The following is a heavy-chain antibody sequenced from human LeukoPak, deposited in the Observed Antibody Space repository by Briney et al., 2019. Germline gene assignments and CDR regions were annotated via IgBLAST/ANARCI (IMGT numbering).Heavy chain of an antibody. CDR2: IHYDGTNE. CDR3: ARILDSAWGELGY. CDR1: GFTFSSYG. Sequence: GGSLRLSCAASGFTFSSYGMHWVRQAPGKGLEWVAFIHYDGTNEYYADSVKGRFTISRDNFKNTLSLQMNGLRVEDTALYYCARILDSAWGELGYWGQGTLVTVSS. D-gene: IGHD6-19*01. V-gene: IGHV3-30*02. J-gene: IGHJ4*02.